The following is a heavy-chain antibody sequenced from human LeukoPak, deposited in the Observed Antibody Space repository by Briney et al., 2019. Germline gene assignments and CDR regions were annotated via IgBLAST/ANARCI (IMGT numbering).Heavy chain of an antibody. CDR3: ARDKPGYSSSRSPFDI. CDR1: GFTFSSYS. J-gene: IGHJ3*02. Sequence: PGGSLRLSCAASGFTFSSYSMNWVRQAPGKGLEWVSSISSSSSYIYYADSVKGRFTISRDNAKDSLYLQMNSLRAEDTAVYYCARDKPGYSSSRSPFDIWGQGTMVTVSS. V-gene: IGHV3-21*01. D-gene: IGHD6-13*01. CDR2: ISSSSSYI.